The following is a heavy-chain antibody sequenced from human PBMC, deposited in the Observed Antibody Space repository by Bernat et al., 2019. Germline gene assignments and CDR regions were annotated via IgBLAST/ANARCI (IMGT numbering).Heavy chain of an antibody. J-gene: IGHJ4*02. CDR2: IDWDDDK. CDR1: GFSLSTNGMR. Sequence: QVTLKESGPALVKPTQTLTLTCTFSGFSLSTNGMRVSWIPQPPGKALEWLARIDWDDDKFYSTSLKTRLTISKDTSKNQVVLTMTNMDPVDTATYYCARCRSGYDFDYWGQGTLVTVSS. D-gene: IGHD5-12*01. V-gene: IGHV2-70*04. CDR3: ARCRSGYDFDY.